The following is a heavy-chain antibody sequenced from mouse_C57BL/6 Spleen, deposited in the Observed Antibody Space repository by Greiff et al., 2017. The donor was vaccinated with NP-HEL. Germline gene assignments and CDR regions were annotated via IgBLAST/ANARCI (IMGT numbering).Heavy chain of an antibody. D-gene: IGHD1-1*01. Sequence: QVQLKQPGTELVKPGASVKLSCKASGYTFTSYWMHWVKQRPGQGLEWIGNINPSNGGTNYNEKFKSKATLTVDKSSSTAYMQLSSLTSEDSAVYYCASYYGSSHNYYAMDYWGQGTSVTVSS. CDR3: ASYYGSSHNYYAMDY. V-gene: IGHV1-53*01. CDR2: INPSNGGT. CDR1: GYTFTSYW. J-gene: IGHJ4*01.